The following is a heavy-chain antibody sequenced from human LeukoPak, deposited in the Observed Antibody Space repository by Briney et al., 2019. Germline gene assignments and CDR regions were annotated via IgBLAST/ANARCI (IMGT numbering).Heavy chain of an antibody. CDR1: GYTFTGYY. CDR3: ARAQDYYDSSGYPDS. V-gene: IGHV1-2*02. D-gene: IGHD3-22*01. Sequence: ASVKVSCKASGYTFTGYYMHWVRQAPGQGLEWMGWINPNSGGTNYAQKFQGRVTMTRDTSISTAYMELSRLRSDDTAVYYCARAQDYYDSSGYPDSWGQGTLVTVSS. J-gene: IGHJ5*01. CDR2: INPNSGGT.